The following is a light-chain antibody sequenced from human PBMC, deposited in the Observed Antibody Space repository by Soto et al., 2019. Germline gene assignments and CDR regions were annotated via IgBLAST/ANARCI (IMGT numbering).Light chain of an antibody. CDR2: AAS. J-gene: IGKJ3*01. Sequence: DIQMTQSPSSLSASVGDRVTITCRASQGISNYLAWYQQKPGKVPKLLIYAASTLQSGVPSRFRGSGSGTDFTLTISGLQPEDVATYYCQKYNSAPRTFGPGTKVYI. CDR1: QGISNY. CDR3: QKYNSAPRT. V-gene: IGKV1-27*01.